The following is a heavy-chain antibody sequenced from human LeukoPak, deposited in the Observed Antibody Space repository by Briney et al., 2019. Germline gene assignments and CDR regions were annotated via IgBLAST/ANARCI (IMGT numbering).Heavy chain of an antibody. CDR2: ISSSSSTI. V-gene: IGHV3-48*01. Sequence: GGSLRLSCAASGFTFSSYSMNWVRQAPGKGLEWVSYISSSSSTIYYADSVKGRFTISRDNAKNSLYLQMNGLRAEDTAVYYCARDSLAIFGVVTNPLDYWGQGTLVTVSS. D-gene: IGHD3-3*01. CDR3: ARDSLAIFGVVTNPLDY. CDR1: GFTFSSYS. J-gene: IGHJ4*02.